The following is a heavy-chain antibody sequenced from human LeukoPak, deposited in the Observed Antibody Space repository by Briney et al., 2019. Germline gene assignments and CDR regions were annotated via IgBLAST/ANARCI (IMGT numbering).Heavy chain of an antibody. V-gene: IGHV3-23*01. Sequence: PGGSLRLSCTASGFSFKKYGIHWVRQAPGKGLEWVSAISGSGGSTYYADSVKGRFTISRDNSKNTLYLQMNSLRAEDTAVYYCAKDRGTMVRGVGYYFDYWGQGTLVTVSS. J-gene: IGHJ4*02. D-gene: IGHD3-10*01. CDR2: ISGSGGST. CDR3: AKDRGTMVRGVGYYFDY. CDR1: GFSFKKYG.